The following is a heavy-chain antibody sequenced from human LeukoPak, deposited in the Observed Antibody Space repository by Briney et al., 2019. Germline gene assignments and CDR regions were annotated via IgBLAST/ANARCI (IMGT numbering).Heavy chain of an antibody. Sequence: GGSLRLSCSASGFTFSVYWMSWVRQAPGKGLEGVANIKQDGSEKYYVDSVKGRFTISRDNAKNSLYLQMNSLRAEDTAVYYCARAPIEKYYYYYMDVWGKGTTVTVSS. CDR3: ARAPIEKYYYYYMDV. CDR1: GFTFSVYW. V-gene: IGHV3-7*01. J-gene: IGHJ6*03. CDR2: IKQDGSEK.